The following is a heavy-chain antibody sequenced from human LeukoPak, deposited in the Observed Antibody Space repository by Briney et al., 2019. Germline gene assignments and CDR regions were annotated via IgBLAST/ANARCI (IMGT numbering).Heavy chain of an antibody. D-gene: IGHD2-15*01. Sequence: PGGSLRLSCTASGFTFGDFAMSWVRQAPGKGLEWVGFIRTKPSGGTSDYAASVKGRFAISRDNSKNTLYLQMSSLRAEDTAVYYCVKELGCSGGSCYVGGYIDAFDIWGQGTMVTVSS. CDR3: VKELGCSGGSCYVGGYIDAFDI. CDR1: GFTFGDFA. CDR2: IRTKPSGGTS. V-gene: IGHV3-49*04. J-gene: IGHJ3*02.